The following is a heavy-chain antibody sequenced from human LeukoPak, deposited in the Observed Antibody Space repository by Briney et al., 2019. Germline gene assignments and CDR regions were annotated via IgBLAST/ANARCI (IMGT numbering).Heavy chain of an antibody. V-gene: IGHV3-23*01. CDR1: GFTFSNYA. CDR2: ISGGDGST. CDR3: AKCTDRGSGWFWWYFDY. Sequence: GGSLRLSCAASGFTFSNYAMGWVRQAPGKGLEWVSAISGGDGSTYYAGSVKGRFTISRDNSKNTLYLQMNSLRAEDTAVYYCAKCTDRGSGWFWWYFDYWGQGTLVSVSS. D-gene: IGHD6-19*01. J-gene: IGHJ4*02.